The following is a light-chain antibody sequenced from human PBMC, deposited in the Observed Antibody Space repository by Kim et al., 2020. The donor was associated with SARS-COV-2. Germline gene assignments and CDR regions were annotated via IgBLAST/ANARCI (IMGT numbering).Light chain of an antibody. V-gene: IGLV2-18*02. CDR3: SSYTSSSTYV. Sequence: QSALTQPPSVSGSPGQSVTISCTGARSDVGTYNRVSWYQQPPGTAPKLIIFDVSNRPSGVPDRFSGFKSGNTASLTISGLRAADEADYYCSSYTSSSTYVFGTGTKVTVL. CDR1: RSDVGTYNR. J-gene: IGLJ1*01. CDR2: DVS.